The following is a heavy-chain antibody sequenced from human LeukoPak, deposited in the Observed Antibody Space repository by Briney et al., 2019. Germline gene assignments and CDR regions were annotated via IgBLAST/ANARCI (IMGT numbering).Heavy chain of an antibody. V-gene: IGHV3-9*01. Sequence: GGSLRLSCAASGFTFDDYAMHWVRQAPGKGLEWVSGISWNSGSIGYADSVKGRFTISRDNAKNSLYLQMNSLRAEDTALYYCARAMDYYDSSGYLRAGYYYYYMDVWGKGTTVTVSS. CDR3: ARAMDYYDSSGYLRAGYYYYYMDV. CDR1: GFTFDDYA. D-gene: IGHD3-22*01. J-gene: IGHJ6*03. CDR2: ISWNSGSI.